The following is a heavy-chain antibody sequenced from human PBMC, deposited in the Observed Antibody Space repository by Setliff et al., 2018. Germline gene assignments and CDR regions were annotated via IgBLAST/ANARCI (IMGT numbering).Heavy chain of an antibody. CDR1: GASLSQGY. Sequence: PFETLSLTCSVSGASLSQGYWTWIRQPPGKGLEWIGYIHHSGSKYNPSLKSRLIISVDTTKSQFSLSLTSVTAEDTAVYYCARMSGFQYIDVWDKGTTVTVSS. CDR2: IHHSGS. J-gene: IGHJ6*03. D-gene: IGHD3-3*01. CDR3: ARMSGFQYIDV. V-gene: IGHV4-59*08.